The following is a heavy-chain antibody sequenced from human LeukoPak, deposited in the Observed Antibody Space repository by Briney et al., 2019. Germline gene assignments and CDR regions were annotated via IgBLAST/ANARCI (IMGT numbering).Heavy chain of an antibody. J-gene: IGHJ4*02. CDR2: ISSSSSYT. Sequence: PLGSLRLSCAASGFTFSSYSMNWVRQAPGKGLEWVSSISSSSSYTYYADSVKGRFTISRDNAKNSLYLQMNSLRAEDTAVYYCARGRQYQLLWGYWGQGTLVTVSS. CDR3: ARGRQYQLLWGY. V-gene: IGHV3-21*01. CDR1: GFTFSSYS. D-gene: IGHD2-2*01.